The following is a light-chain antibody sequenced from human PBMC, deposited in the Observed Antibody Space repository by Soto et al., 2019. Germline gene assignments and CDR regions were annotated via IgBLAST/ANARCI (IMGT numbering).Light chain of an antibody. J-gene: IGKJ3*01. Sequence: DIQLTQSPSSLSASFGDRVSISCRASQSISSYLNWYQQKPGKAPKLLIYAASNLQSGVPSRLSGSGSGTDFTLSISSLQPEDFATYYCQQSYRTPLFGPGTKVDIK. CDR3: QQSYRTPL. CDR1: QSISSY. V-gene: IGKV1-39*01. CDR2: AAS.